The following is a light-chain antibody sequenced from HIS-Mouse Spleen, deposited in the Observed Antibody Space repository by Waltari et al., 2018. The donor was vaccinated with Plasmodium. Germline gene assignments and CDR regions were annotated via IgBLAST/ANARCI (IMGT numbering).Light chain of an antibody. J-gene: IGLJ2*01. Sequence: QSVLTQPPSASGTPGPRVTISCSGSSSNIGRNTVNWYQQLPGTPPKLLIYSNKHRPSGVPDRVSGSKSGTSASLAISGLQSEDEADYYCAPWDDSLNGPVFGGGTKLTVL. CDR1: SSNIGRNT. V-gene: IGLV1-44*01. CDR2: SNK. CDR3: APWDDSLNGPV.